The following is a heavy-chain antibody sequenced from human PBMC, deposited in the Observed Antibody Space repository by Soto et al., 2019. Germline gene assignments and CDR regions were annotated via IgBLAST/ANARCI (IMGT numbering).Heavy chain of an antibody. CDR1: GFTFSTYG. V-gene: IGHV3-30*03. Sequence: QVQLVESGGGVVQPGRSLRLSCAASGFTFSTYGMHWARQAPGEGLEWVAVISYDGINKYYVDSVKGRFTISRDNSKNPLYLQMSSLRGEDTAVYYCARDQTSGSGSYWDYWGQGTLVTVSS. CDR2: ISYDGINK. D-gene: IGHD3-10*01. J-gene: IGHJ4*02. CDR3: ARDQTSGSGSYWDY.